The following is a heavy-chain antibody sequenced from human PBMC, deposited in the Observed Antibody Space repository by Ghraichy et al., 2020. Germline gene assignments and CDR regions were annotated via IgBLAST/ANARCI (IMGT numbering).Heavy chain of an antibody. D-gene: IGHD4-11*01. CDR2: INSDGSST. Sequence: GGSLRLSCAASGFTFSSYWMHWVRQAPGKGLVWVSRINSDGSSTSYADSVKGRFTISRDNAKNTLYLQMNSLRAEDTAVYYCARSRTVTPFDYWGQGTLVTVSS. V-gene: IGHV3-74*01. J-gene: IGHJ4*02. CDR3: ARSRTVTPFDY. CDR1: GFTFSSYW.